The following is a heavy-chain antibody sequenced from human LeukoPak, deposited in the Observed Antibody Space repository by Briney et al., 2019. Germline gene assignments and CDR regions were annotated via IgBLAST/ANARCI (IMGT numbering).Heavy chain of an antibody. Sequence: ASVRVSCKASGYTFCGYYLHWVRQAPGQGLEWMGWINPNSGDTNFAQTFQGRVTMTRDTSISPAYIELSRVTSDDTAVYYCARVAYDSNGYDDYYCGLYLWGQGPTDSVSS. CDR3: ARVAYDSNGYDDYYCGLYL. D-gene: IGHD3-22*01. CDR1: GYTFCGYY. CDR2: INPNSGDT. V-gene: IGHV1-2*02. J-gene: IGHJ6*02.